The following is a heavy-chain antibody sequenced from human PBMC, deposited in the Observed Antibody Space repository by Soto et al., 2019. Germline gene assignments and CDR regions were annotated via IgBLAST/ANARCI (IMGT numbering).Heavy chain of an antibody. D-gene: IGHD2-15*01. CDR2: FDPEDGET. V-gene: IGHV1-24*01. CDR1: GYTLTELS. CDR3: ATPKGVAATSYAFDI. J-gene: IGHJ3*02. Sequence: ASVKVSCKVSGYTLTELSMHWVRQAPGKGLEWMGGFDPEDGETIYAQKFQGRVTMTEDTSTDTAYMELSSLRSEDTAVYYCATPKGVAATSYAFDIWGQGTMVTVSS.